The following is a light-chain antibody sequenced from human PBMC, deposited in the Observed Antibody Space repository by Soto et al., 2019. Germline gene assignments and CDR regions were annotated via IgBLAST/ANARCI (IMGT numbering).Light chain of an antibody. CDR3: QQSYSTPPT. CDR1: QYIRNY. J-gene: IGKJ2*01. Sequence: DIKMTQSPSSLSASVGDRVTITCRASQYIRNYLNWYQQKSGTAPKLLIHTASTLQSGVPSRFSGRGSGPDFTITISSVPPDDFAIYFCQQSYSTPPTFGQGTTLEIK. V-gene: IGKV1-39*01. CDR2: TAS.